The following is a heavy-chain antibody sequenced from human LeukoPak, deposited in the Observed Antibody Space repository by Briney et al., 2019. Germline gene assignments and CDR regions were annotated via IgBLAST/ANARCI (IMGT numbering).Heavy chain of an antibody. J-gene: IGHJ4*02. Sequence: QPGGSLRLSCAASGFTFSSYAMSWVRQAPGKGLEWVSAISGSGGSTYYADSVKGRFTISRDNSKNTLYLQMHSLRAEDPAVYYCAKSPCRATTSFYWGQGTLVTVSS. CDR1: GFTFSSYA. CDR2: ISGSGGST. D-gene: IGHD1-1*01. CDR3: AKSPCRATTSFY. V-gene: IGHV3-23*01.